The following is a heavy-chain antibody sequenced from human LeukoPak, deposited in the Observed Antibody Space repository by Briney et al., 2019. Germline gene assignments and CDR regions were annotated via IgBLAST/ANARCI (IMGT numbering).Heavy chain of an antibody. CDR3: ARGGYSGSYYRFS. CDR2: TSKDGSDT. V-gene: IGHV3-74*01. J-gene: IGHJ4*02. CDR1: GFRFSDYW. Sequence: PGGSLRLSCAASGFRFSDYWMHWVRQGPGKGPEWLSRTSKDGSDTFYADAAKGRFTASGDNAKTPVYLQVTNVRPEDTAVYYCARGGYSGSYYRFSWGQGTLVTVAS. D-gene: IGHD6-25*01.